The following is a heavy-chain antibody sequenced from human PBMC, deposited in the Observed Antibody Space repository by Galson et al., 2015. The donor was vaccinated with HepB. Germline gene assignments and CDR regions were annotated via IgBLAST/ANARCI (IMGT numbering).Heavy chain of an antibody. CDR3: VHSRRDAGELCSSPSCWPLYFYDH. D-gene: IGHD2-2*01. CDR2: IYWDDDE. J-gene: IGHJ4*02. V-gene: IGHV2-5*02. CDR1: GFSLRTSGVG. Sequence: PALVKPTQTLTLTCTFSGFSLRTSGVGVGWIRQPPGKALEWLALIYWDDDERYRSSLKSRLTITKDTSKNQVVLTMTNMDPVDTATYYCVHSRRDAGELCSSPSCWPLYFYDHWGQGALVTVSS.